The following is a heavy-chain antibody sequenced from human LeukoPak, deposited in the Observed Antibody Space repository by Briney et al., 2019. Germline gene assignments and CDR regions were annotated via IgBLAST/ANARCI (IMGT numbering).Heavy chain of an antibody. D-gene: IGHD6-19*01. Sequence: SVKVCCKASGYTFTSYDINWVRQARGHRLEWIGWIFVGSGNTNYAQKFQERVTITRDMSTSTAYMELSSLRSEDTAVYYCAVGAGWHSSGWTGVYYYGMDVWGQGTTVTVSS. J-gene: IGHJ6*02. CDR2: IFVGSGNT. CDR1: GYTFTSYD. V-gene: IGHV1-58*02. CDR3: AVGAGWHSSGWTGVYYYGMDV.